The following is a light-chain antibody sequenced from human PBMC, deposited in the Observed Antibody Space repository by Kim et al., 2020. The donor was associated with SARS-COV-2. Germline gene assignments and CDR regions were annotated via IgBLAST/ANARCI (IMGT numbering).Light chain of an antibody. CDR2: SAS. Sequence: LSPGERATLTCRATQSVSSSYLAWYQQKPGQAPSLLIYSASNRATGIPDRFSGSGSGTDFTLTISRLEPEDFAVYYCQQYGSSRTFGQGTKVDIK. V-gene: IGKV3-20*01. CDR3: QQYGSSRT. J-gene: IGKJ1*01. CDR1: QSVSSSY.